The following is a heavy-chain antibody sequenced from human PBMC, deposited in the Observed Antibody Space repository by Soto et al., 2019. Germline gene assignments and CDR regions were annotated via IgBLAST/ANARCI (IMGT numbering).Heavy chain of an antibody. D-gene: IGHD3-22*01. J-gene: IGHJ4*02. Sequence: SETLSLTCTVSGGSISSYYWSWIRQPAGKGLEWIGRIYTSGSTNYNPSLKSRVTMSVDTSKNQFSLKLSSVTAADTAVYYCARGGDSSGYWNYFDYWGQGTLVTVSS. CDR2: IYTSGST. V-gene: IGHV4-4*07. CDR1: GGSISSYY. CDR3: ARGGDSSGYWNYFDY.